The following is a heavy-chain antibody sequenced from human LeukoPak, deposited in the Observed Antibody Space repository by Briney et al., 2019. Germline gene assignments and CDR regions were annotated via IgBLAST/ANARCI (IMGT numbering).Heavy chain of an antibody. CDR3: AHRLDYYDSSGYDY. V-gene: IGHV2-5*01. J-gene: IGHJ4*02. D-gene: IGHD3-22*01. CDR2: IYWNDDK. CDR1: GFSLSTSGVG. Sequence: SGPTLVKPTQTLTLTCTFSGFSLSTSGVGVGWIRQPPGKALEWLALIYWNDDKRYSPSLKSRLTITKDTSKNQAVLTMTNMDPVDTATYYCAHRLDYYDSSGYDYWGQGTLVTVSS.